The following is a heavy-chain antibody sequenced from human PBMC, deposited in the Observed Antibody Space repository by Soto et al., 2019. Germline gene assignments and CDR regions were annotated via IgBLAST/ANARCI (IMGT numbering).Heavy chain of an antibody. D-gene: IGHD6-19*01. CDR3: ARDPSPYTSGWYGIDF. J-gene: IGHJ4*01. CDR1: GFIFSAYA. CDR2: MSYDGTNK. V-gene: IGHV3-30-3*01. Sequence: PGGSLRLSCTASGFIFSAYAMLWVRQAPGKGLEWVAAMSYDGTNKYYADSLKGRFTISRDNSKNTLFLQMSSLTADDSAVYYCARDPSPYTSGWYGIDFWGLGTLVTVSS.